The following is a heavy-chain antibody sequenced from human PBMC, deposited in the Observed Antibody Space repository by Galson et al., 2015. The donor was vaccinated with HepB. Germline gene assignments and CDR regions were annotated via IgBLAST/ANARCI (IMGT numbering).Heavy chain of an antibody. V-gene: IGHV1-69*04. Sequence: SVKVSCKASGGTFSSYTISWVRQAPGQGLEWMGRIIPILGIANYAQKFQGRVTITADKSTSTAYMELSSLRSEDTAVYYCARDAVGATYKNYYYYYYGMDVWGQGTTVTVTS. CDR1: GGTFSSYT. D-gene: IGHD1-26*01. CDR2: IIPILGIA. J-gene: IGHJ6*02. CDR3: ARDAVGATYKNYYYYYYGMDV.